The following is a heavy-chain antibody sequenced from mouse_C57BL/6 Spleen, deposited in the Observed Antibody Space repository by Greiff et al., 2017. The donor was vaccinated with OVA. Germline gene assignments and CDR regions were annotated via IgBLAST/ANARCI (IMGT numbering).Heavy chain of an antibody. CDR2: IDPSDSYT. CDR3: ARGDPRSTWFAY. J-gene: IGHJ3*01. Sequence: QVQLQQPGAELVKPGASVKLSCKASGYTFTSYWMQWVKQRPGQGLEWIGEIDPSDSYTNYNQKFKGKATLTVDTSSSTAYMQLSSLTSEDSAVYYCARGDPRSTWFAYWGQGTLVTVSA. V-gene: IGHV1-50*01. CDR1: GYTFTSYW. D-gene: IGHD3-3*01.